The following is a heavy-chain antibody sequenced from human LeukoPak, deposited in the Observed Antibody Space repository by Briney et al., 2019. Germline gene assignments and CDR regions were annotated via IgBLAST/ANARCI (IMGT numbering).Heavy chain of an antibody. V-gene: IGHV5-51*01. J-gene: IGHJ3*02. D-gene: IGHD6-19*01. Sequence: NLGETLKISNNGSGYSFSTYWISCVRQMPGKGLEWMGIIYPGDSDTRYSPSFQGQVTISADKSISTAYLQRSSLKASDTDMYYCASRGYRSGANALDIWGQGTMVTVSS. CDR3: ASRGYRSGANALDI. CDR1: GYSFSTYW. CDR2: IYPGDSDT.